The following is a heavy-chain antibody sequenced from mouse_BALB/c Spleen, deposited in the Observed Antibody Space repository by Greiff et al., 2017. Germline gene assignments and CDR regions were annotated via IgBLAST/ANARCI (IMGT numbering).Heavy chain of an antibody. CDR1: GDSITSGY. CDR3: ARSYDYDDYYAMDY. Sequence: EVKLVESGPSLVKPSQTLSLTCSVTGDSITSGYWNWIRKFPGNKLEYMGYISYSGSTYYNPSLKSRISITRDTSKNQYYLQLNSVTTEDTATYYCARSYDYDDYYAMDYWGQGTSVTVSS. D-gene: IGHD2-4*01. CDR2: ISYSGST. J-gene: IGHJ4*01. V-gene: IGHV3-8*02.